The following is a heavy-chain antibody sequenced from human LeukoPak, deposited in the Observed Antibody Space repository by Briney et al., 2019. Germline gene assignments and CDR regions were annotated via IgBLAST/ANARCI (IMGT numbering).Heavy chain of an antibody. CDR1: GFNVDNYG. Sequence: GGSLRLSCAASGFNVDNYGMSWVRQAPGKGLEWVSSINWNGNKIGYSDSVKGRFTISRDNAKNSLFLQMNSLRDEDTALYYCARVSMLATIVGGWFDPWGQGTLVTVFS. V-gene: IGHV3-20*04. CDR2: INWNGNKI. D-gene: IGHD5-12*01. CDR3: ARVSMLATIVGGWFDP. J-gene: IGHJ5*02.